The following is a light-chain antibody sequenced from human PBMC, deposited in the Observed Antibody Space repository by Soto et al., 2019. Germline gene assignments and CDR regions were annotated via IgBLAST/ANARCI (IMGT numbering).Light chain of an antibody. CDR2: DVS. CDR3: SSYTSSSTHYV. V-gene: IGLV2-14*01. J-gene: IGLJ1*01. CDR1: SSDVGGYNY. Sequence: QSVLTQPASVSGSPGQSITISCTGTSSDVGGYNYVSWYQQHPGKAPKLMIYDVSNRPSGVSNRFSGSKSGNTASLTIFGLQAEDEAGYYCSSYTSSSTHYVFGTGTKVTVL.